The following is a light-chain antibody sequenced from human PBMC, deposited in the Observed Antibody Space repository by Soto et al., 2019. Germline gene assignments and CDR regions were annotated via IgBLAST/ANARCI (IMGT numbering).Light chain of an antibody. CDR1: SSDVGGYNY. Sequence: QSALTQPASVSGSPGQSITISCTGTSSDVGGYNYVSWYQQHPGKAPKLMIYDVSNRPSGVSNRFSGSKSGNTASLTISGLQAEDEAEYYCGSYTSSSTLVFATGTSSPS. V-gene: IGLV2-14*01. CDR2: DVS. J-gene: IGLJ1*01. CDR3: GSYTSSSTLV.